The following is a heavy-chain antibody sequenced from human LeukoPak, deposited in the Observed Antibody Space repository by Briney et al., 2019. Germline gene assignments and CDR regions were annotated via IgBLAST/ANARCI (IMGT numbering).Heavy chain of an antibody. CDR1: GFTFSSYG. D-gene: IGHD6-13*01. Sequence: GRSLRLSCAASGFTFSSYGMHWVRQPPGKGLEWVAVVANDGRDKKYADSVRGRFTISRENSKNTLYLQMNSLRAEDTAVYYCAKDLKEGAADYYFDFWGQGTLVTVSS. CDR2: VANDGRDK. V-gene: IGHV3-30*18. CDR3: AKDLKEGAADYYFDF. J-gene: IGHJ4*02.